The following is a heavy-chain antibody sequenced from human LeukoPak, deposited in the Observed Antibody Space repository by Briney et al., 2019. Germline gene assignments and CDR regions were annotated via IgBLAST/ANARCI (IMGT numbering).Heavy chain of an antibody. CDR1: DYSISSGYY. D-gene: IGHD6-19*01. V-gene: IGHV4-38-2*02. CDR2: IYHSGST. CDR3: ARTYSSGWYRYFDY. J-gene: IGHJ4*02. Sequence: SETLSLTCTVSDYSISSGYYWGWIRQPPGKGLEWIGSIYHSGSTYYNPSLKSRVTISVDTSKNQFSLKLSSVTAADTAVYYCARTYSSGWYRYFDYWGQGTLVTVSS.